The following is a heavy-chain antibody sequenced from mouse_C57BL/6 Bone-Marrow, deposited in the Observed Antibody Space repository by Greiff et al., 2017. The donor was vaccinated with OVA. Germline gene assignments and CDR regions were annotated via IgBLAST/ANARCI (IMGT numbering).Heavy chain of an antibody. D-gene: IGHD1-1*01. CDR3: ARTPLYYYGSSDAFYYAMDY. Sequence: QVQLQQSGAELVRPGTSVKVSCKASGYAFTNYLIEWVKQRPGQGLEWIGVINPGSGGTNYNEKFKGKATLTADKSSSTAYMPLSSLTSEDSAVYFCARTPLYYYGSSDAFYYAMDYWGQGTSVTVSS. CDR2: INPGSGGT. V-gene: IGHV1-54*01. CDR1: GYAFTNYL. J-gene: IGHJ4*01.